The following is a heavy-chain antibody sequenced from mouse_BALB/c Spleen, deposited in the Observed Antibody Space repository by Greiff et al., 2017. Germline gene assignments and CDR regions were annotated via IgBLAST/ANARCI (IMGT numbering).Heavy chain of an antibody. J-gene: IGHJ4*01. D-gene: IGHD2-3*01. Sequence: EVKLMESGGGLVQPGGSLKLSCAASGFTFSSYTMSWVRQTPEKRLEWVAYISNGGGSTYYPDTVKGRFTISRDNAKNTLYLQMSSLKSEDTAMYYCARHFSDGPYAMDDWGQGTSVTVSS. V-gene: IGHV5-12-2*01. CDR2: ISNGGGST. CDR1: GFTFSSYT. CDR3: ARHFSDGPYAMDD.